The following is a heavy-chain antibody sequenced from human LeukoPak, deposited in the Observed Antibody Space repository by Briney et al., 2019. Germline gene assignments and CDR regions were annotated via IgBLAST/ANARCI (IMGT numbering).Heavy chain of an antibody. Sequence: GGSLRLSCAASGFTFSSFSMNWVRQAPGKGLEWFSYIRASSNGVQYADSVQGRFTISRDNAKNSLYLQMNSLRAEDTGVYYCARDSAYAFDYWGQGTLVTVSS. CDR2: IRASSNGV. D-gene: IGHD3-16*01. V-gene: IGHV3-48*01. CDR3: ARDSAYAFDY. J-gene: IGHJ4*02. CDR1: GFTFSSFS.